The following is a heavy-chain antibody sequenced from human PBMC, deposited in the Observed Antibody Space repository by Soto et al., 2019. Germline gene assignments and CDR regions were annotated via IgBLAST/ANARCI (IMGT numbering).Heavy chain of an antibody. CDR2: INPNSGGT. D-gene: IGHD1-7*01. CDR1: GYTFTGYY. V-gene: IGHV1-2*02. CDR3: ARDQRTGTIRRDWFDP. Sequence: VASVKVSCKASGYTFTGYYIHWVRQAPGQGLEWMGWINPNSGGTNYAQKFQGRVTMTRDTSISTAYMELSRLRSDDTAVYYCARDQRTGTIRRDWFDPWGQGTLVTVSS. J-gene: IGHJ5*02.